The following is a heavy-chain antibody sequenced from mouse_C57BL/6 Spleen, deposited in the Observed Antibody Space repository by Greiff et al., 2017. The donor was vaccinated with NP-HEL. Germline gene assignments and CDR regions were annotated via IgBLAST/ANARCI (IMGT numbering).Heavy chain of an antibody. CDR3: ARDYGSNYFDY. D-gene: IGHD1-1*01. V-gene: IGHV1-26*01. Sequence: VQLQQSGPELVKPGASVKISCKASGYTFTDYYMNWVKQSLGKSLEWIGDINPNNGGTSYNQKFKGKATLTVDKSSSTAYMELRSLTSEDSAVYYCARDYGSNYFDYWGQGTTLTVSS. CDR2: INPNNGGT. J-gene: IGHJ2*01. CDR1: GYTFTDYY.